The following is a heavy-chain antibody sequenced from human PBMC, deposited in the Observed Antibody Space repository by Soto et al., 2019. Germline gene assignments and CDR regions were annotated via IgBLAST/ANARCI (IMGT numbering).Heavy chain of an antibody. CDR3: ARASPYDTSTGYYPD. CDR1: GFTFSNYS. J-gene: IGHJ4*02. D-gene: IGHD3-9*01. Sequence: EVQLVESGGGLVQPGGSLRLSCAASGFTFSNYSMNWVRQAPGKGLEWVSYISSSNSTIYYADSVKGRFTVSRDNAKNSLYLQMSNLRAEDTAVYYCARASPYDTSTGYYPDWGQGTLLTVSS. V-gene: IGHV3-48*01. CDR2: ISSSNSTI.